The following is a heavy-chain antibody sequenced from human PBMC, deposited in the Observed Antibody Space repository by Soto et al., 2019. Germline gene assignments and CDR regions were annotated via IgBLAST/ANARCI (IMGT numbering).Heavy chain of an antibody. Sequence: GASVKVSCKASGYTFTSYDINWARQASGQGLEYLGWINPNNGNTGYVQKFQGRVTMTRDTSISTAYMELSSLRSEDTAVYYCARGIKYREYSRWFDPWGQGTLVTVSS. J-gene: IGHJ5*02. V-gene: IGHV1-8*01. CDR1: GYTFTSYD. CDR3: ARGIKYREYSRWFDP. CDR2: INPNNGNT. D-gene: IGHD2-2*01.